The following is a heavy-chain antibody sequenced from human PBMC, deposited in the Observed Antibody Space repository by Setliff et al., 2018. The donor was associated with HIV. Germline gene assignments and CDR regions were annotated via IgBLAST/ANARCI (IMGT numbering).Heavy chain of an antibody. CDR2: IYYSGST. CDR3: AAEGVQGSSYYYMDV. V-gene: IGHV4-31*03. D-gene: IGHD2-15*01. J-gene: IGHJ6*03. CDR1: GGSISSGGYY. Sequence: PSETLSLTRTVSGGSISSGGYYWSWIRQHPGKGLEWIGYIYYSGSTYYNPSLKSRVTISVDTSKNQFSLKLSSVTAADTAVYYCAAEGVQGSSYYYMDVWGKGTTVTVSS.